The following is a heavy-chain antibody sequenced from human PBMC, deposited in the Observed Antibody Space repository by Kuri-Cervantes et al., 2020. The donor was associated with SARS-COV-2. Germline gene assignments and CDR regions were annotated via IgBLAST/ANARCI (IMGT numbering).Heavy chain of an antibody. CDR3: ARGPGAADVFDI. CDR1: GNTLTELP. Sequence: ASVKVSCKVSGNTLTELPLHWVRQAPGKGLEWMGGFDPEQREIIYAQKFQGRVSMTRNTSISTAYMELSSLRSEDTAVYYCARGPGAADVFDIWGQGTMVTVSS. CDR2: FDPEQREI. J-gene: IGHJ3*02. D-gene: IGHD3-10*01. V-gene: IGHV1-24*01.